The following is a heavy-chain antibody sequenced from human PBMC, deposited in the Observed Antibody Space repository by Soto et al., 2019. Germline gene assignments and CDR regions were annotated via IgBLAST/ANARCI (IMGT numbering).Heavy chain of an antibody. Sequence: ASVKVSCKASGYSFSTFGMSWVRQAPGQGLELMGWISGYNGDTNYAQELQGRVTMTTDTSTSTAYMELRSLRSDDTAVYYCVRDGGIAPAGPGRDAFDFWGQGTMVTVSS. V-gene: IGHV1-18*01. CDR3: VRDGGIAPAGPGRDAFDF. D-gene: IGHD6-13*01. CDR2: ISGYNGDT. CDR1: GYSFSTFG. J-gene: IGHJ3*01.